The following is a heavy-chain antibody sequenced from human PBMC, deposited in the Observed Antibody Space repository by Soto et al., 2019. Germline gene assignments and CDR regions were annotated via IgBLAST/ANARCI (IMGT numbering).Heavy chain of an antibody. J-gene: IGHJ4*02. V-gene: IGHV1-58*01. Sequence: SVEVSCNASGFTFTSSAVQWVSQARGQRLEWRGWIVVGSGNTNDAQKVQKRGTITRDMSTSTAYMELSSRRSEDTAVHHCAAGLRDWGQGTLVTVSA. D-gene: IGHD4-17*01. CDR1: GFTFTSSA. CDR3: AAGLRD. CDR2: IVVGSGNT.